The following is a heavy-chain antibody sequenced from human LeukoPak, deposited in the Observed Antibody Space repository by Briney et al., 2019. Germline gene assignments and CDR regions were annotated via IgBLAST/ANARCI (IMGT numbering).Heavy chain of an antibody. CDR1: GFIFSGYE. V-gene: IGHV3-48*03. Sequence: GGSLRLSCAASGFIFSGYEMNWFRQAPGKGLQWVSWISTGGSTIYYADSVKGRFTVSRDNAKSSLSLQMNSLRAEDTAVYYCVKGGWLDDWGQGTLVTVSS. CDR3: VKGGWLDD. J-gene: IGHJ4*02. D-gene: IGHD6-19*01. CDR2: ISTGGSTI.